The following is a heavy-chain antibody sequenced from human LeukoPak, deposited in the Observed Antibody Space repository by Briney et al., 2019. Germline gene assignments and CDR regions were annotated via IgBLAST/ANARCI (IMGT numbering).Heavy chain of an antibody. J-gene: IGHJ1*01. D-gene: IGHD1-1*01. Sequence: GGSLRLSCATSGFTFSRHWISWVRQAPGKGLEWVANINQDGSGKYYVDSVKGRFTISRDNAKNSLYLQMNSLRSEDTAIYYCAEGTTGWGQGTLVTVSS. CDR1: GFTFSRHW. CDR2: INQDGSGK. CDR3: AEGTTG. V-gene: IGHV3-7*01.